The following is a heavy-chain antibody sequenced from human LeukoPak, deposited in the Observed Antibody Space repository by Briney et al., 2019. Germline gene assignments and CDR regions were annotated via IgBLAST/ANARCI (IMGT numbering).Heavy chain of an antibody. CDR2: ISAYNGNT. Sequence: ASVNVSCKASGYTFTSYGISWVRQAPGQGLEWMGWISAYNGNTNYAQKLQGRVTMTTDTSTSTAYMELRSLRSDDTAVYYCARDSPRIYDSSGYYYYYGMDVWGQGTTVTVSS. CDR1: GYTFTSYG. J-gene: IGHJ6*02. V-gene: IGHV1-18*01. D-gene: IGHD3-22*01. CDR3: ARDSPRIYDSSGYYYYYGMDV.